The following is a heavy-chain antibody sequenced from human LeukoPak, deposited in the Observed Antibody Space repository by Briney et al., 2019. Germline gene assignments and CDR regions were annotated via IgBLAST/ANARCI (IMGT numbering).Heavy chain of an antibody. D-gene: IGHD3-9*01. CDR3: ARDGWGILTGYYRGPLDY. J-gene: IGHJ4*02. V-gene: IGHV4-4*07. CDR1: GGSISSYY. Sequence: SETLSLTCTVSGGSISSYYWSWIRQPAGKGLEWIGRIYTSGSTNYNPSLKSRVTMSVDTSKNQFSLKLSSVTAADTAVYYCARDGWGILTGYYRGPLDYWGQGTLVTVSS. CDR2: IYTSGST.